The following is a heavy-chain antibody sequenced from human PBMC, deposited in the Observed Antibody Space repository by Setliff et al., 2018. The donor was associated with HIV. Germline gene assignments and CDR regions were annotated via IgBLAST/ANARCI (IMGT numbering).Heavy chain of an antibody. Sequence: SETLSLTCTVSGGSISNSRYYWSWIRQPPGKGLEWIGSIYYSGSTYYNPSLKSRVTISVDTSKNQFSLKLSSVTAADTAVYYCASRIYYYDSSRVCREEGFVPWGQGTLVTVSS. J-gene: IGHJ5*02. CDR3: ASRIYYYDSSRVCREEGFVP. CDR1: GGSISNSRYY. D-gene: IGHD3-22*01. V-gene: IGHV4-39*01. CDR2: IYYSGST.